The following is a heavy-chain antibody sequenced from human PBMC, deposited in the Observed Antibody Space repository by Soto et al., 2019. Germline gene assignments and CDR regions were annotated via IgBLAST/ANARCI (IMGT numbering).Heavy chain of an antibody. CDR3: ARGTVHFDY. J-gene: IGHJ4*02. CDR2: IWYAGSNK. V-gene: IGHV3-33*01. D-gene: IGHD4-17*01. Sequence: QVQLVESGGGVVQPGRSLRLSCAASGFTFSTYGMHWVRQAPGKGLEWVAVIWYAGSNKYYADSMKGRFTISRDNSKNTLYLKMNRLRAEDTAVYYCARGTVHFDYWGQGTLVTVSS. CDR1: GFTFSTYG.